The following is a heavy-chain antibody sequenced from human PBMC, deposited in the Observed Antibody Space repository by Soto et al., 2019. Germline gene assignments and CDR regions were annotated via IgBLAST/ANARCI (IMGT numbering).Heavy chain of an antibody. J-gene: IGHJ6*02. V-gene: IGHV4-39*01. CDR3: ATLPAAMYFYGSDV. CDR2: ILHSGST. CDR1: GGSITITTYY. D-gene: IGHD2-2*01. Sequence: QLQLRESGPGLVKPSETLSLTCSVSGGSITITTYYWAWVRQTPGKGLEWLGSILHSGSTYYNPSLKSRLNMSVDTSRDQFSLNLSSVTAADTGVYYCATLPAAMYFYGSDVWGQGTTVTVSS.